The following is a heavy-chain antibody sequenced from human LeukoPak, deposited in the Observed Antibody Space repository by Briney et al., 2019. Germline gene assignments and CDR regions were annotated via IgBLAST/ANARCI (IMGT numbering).Heavy chain of an antibody. D-gene: IGHD5-18*01. CDR1: GYTFTGYY. Sequence: GASVKVSCKASGYTFTGYYMHWVRQAHGQGLERMGWINPNSGGTNYEQKFQGRVTMTRDTSISTAYMELSRLRSDDTAVYYGARAIKRGYSYGAVDYWGQGTRVTVSS. V-gene: IGHV1-2*02. CDR2: INPNSGGT. J-gene: IGHJ4*02. CDR3: ARAIKRGYSYGAVDY.